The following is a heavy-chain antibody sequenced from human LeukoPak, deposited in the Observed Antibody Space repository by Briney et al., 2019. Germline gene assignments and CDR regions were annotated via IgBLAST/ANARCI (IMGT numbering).Heavy chain of an antibody. CDR1: GGSVSSSKW. CDR2: INHSGST. V-gene: IGHV4-4*02. Sequence: PSGTLSLTCVVSGGSVSSSKWWSWVRQPPGKGLEWIGEINHSGSTNYNPSLKSRVTISVDTSKNQFSLKLSSVTAADTAVYYCARGSSWAMAYWGQGTLVTVSS. J-gene: IGHJ4*02. CDR3: ARGSSWAMAY. D-gene: IGHD5-18*01.